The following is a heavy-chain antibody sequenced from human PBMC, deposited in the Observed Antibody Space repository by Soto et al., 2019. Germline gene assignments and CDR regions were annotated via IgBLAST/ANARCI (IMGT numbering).Heavy chain of an antibody. CDR3: AKDRDYDFWSGYHYGMDV. Sequence: GGSLRLSCAASGFTFSSYGMHWVRQAPGKGLEWVAVISYDGSNKYYADSVKGRFTISRDNSKNTLYLQMNSLRAEDTAVYYCAKDRDYDFWSGYHYGMDVWGQGTTVTVSS. CDR1: GFTFSSYG. J-gene: IGHJ6*02. D-gene: IGHD3-3*01. CDR2: ISYDGSNK. V-gene: IGHV3-30*18.